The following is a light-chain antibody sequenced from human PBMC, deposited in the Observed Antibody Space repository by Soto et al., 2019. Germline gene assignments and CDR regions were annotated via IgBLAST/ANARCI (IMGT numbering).Light chain of an antibody. CDR1: QSVGSN. V-gene: IGKV3-15*01. CDR3: QQYNNWPPDRT. Sequence: EIVMTQSPATLSVSPGERATLSCRASQSVGSNLAWYQQKPGQAPRLLIYGASTRAPGIPARFSGSGSVTEFTLTISSLQSEDFAIYFCQQYNNWPPDRTFGQGTKVEIK. J-gene: IGKJ1*01. CDR2: GAS.